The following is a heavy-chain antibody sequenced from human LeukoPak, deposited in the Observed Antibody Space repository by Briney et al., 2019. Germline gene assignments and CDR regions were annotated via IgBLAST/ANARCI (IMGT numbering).Heavy chain of an antibody. CDR2: IRSEAYGGTT. CDR3: TRDFRGYCTGGSCYYFDY. CDR1: GFTFGDYA. Sequence: GGSLRLSCTASGFTFGDYAMSWVRQAPGKGLEWVGFIRSEAYGGTTEYAASVKGRFTISRDDSKSIAYLQMNSLKTEDTAVHYCTRDFRGYCTGGSCYYFDYWGQGTLVTVSS. V-gene: IGHV3-49*04. D-gene: IGHD2-15*01. J-gene: IGHJ4*02.